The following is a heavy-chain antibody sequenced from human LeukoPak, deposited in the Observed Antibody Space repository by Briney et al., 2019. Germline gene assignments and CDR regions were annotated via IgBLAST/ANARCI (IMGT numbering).Heavy chain of an antibody. CDR3: AKSPERASWFYFDY. J-gene: IGHJ4*02. CDR1: GFTFRSFS. V-gene: IGHV3-23*01. Sequence: GGSLRLSCSASGFTFRSFSMSWVRQAPGKGLEWVSALSASGGSSYYAASMKGRFTISRDNSKNTLYLQLNSLTAEDTAVYYCAKSPERASWFYFDYWGQGTLVTVSS. D-gene: IGHD6-13*01. CDR2: LSASGGSS.